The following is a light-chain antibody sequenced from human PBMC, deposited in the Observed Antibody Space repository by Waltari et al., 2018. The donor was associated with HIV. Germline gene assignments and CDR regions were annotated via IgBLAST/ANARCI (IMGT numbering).Light chain of an antibody. J-gene: IGLJ1*01. CDR1: NSDVGSYNL. V-gene: IGLV2-23*03. CDR3: CSYAGSNTFV. Sequence: QSPLTQPASVSGSPGQSITISFPATNSDVGSYNLVSWYQQHPDKAPKLMIYEGSKRPSGVSNRFAGSKSGNTASLTISGLQAEDEADYYCCSYAGSNTFVFGTGTKVTVL. CDR2: EGS.